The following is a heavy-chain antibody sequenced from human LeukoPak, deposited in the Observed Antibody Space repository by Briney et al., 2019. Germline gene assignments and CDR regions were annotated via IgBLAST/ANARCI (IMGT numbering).Heavy chain of an antibody. Sequence: AGSLRLSCPASGFTFSSYWMHGVRQAPGKGLVWVSRINSEWSSTSYVDSVKGRFTISRDNAQNTLYLQMNGMRAADTAVYYCARDYVYSSSWYGVGYWGQGTLVTVSS. CDR3: ARDYVYSSSWYGVGY. J-gene: IGHJ4*02. V-gene: IGHV3-74*01. D-gene: IGHD6-13*01. CDR1: GFTFSSYW. CDR2: INSEWSST.